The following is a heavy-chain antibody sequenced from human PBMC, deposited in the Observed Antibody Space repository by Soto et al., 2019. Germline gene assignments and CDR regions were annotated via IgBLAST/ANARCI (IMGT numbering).Heavy chain of an antibody. D-gene: IGHD2-15*01. CDR3: ATRYCSRGSCTSNPYYYMDV. V-gene: IGHV1-69*02. CDR2: IIPILGIA. Sequence: QVQLVQSGAEVKKPGSSVKVSCKASGGTFSSYTISWVRQAPGQGLEWMGRIIPILGIANYAQKFQGRVTITADKFTSPAYMELSSLRSDDTAVSYSATRYCSRGSCTSNPYYYMDVWGKGTTVNVSS. J-gene: IGHJ6*03. CDR1: GGTFSSYT.